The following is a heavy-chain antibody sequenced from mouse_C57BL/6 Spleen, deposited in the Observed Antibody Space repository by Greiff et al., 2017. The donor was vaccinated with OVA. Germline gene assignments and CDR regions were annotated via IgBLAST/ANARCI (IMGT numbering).Heavy chain of an antibody. CDR3: TRDRIYYGSSYWYFDV. CDR2: ISSGGDYI. V-gene: IGHV5-9-1*02. D-gene: IGHD1-1*01. Sequence: DVHLVESGEGLVKPGGSLKLSCAASGFTFSSYAMSWVRQTPEKRLEWVAYISSGGDYIYYADTVKGRFTISRDNARNTLYLQMSSLKSEDTAMYYCTRDRIYYGSSYWYFDVWGTGTTVTVSS. CDR1: GFTFSSYA. J-gene: IGHJ1*03.